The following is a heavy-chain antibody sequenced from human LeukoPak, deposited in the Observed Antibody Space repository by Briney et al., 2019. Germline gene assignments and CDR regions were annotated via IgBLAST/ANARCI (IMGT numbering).Heavy chain of an antibody. Sequence: ASVKVSCKAFGYTFTSNYMHWVRQAPGQGPEWMGVISPTGGSTTYAQKFQGRVTLTRDMSTSTDYLELSSLRSDDTAVYYCARASYDSSDYEYFQHWGQGTLVTVSS. V-gene: IGHV1-46*01. CDR2: ISPTGGST. D-gene: IGHD3-22*01. J-gene: IGHJ1*01. CDR1: GYTFTSNY. CDR3: ARASYDSSDYEYFQH.